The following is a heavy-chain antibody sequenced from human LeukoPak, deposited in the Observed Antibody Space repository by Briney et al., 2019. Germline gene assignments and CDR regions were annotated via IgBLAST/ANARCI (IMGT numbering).Heavy chain of an antibody. D-gene: IGHD3-3*01. CDR1: GFTFSSYW. CDR2: IKQDGSEK. Sequence: GGSLRLSCAASGFTFSSYWMSWVRQAPGKGLEWVADIKQDGSEKYDVDSVKGRFTISRDNAKNSLYLQMNSLRAEDTAVYYCARDNQDLITIFGVVTNWFDPWGQGTLVTVSS. V-gene: IGHV3-7*01. J-gene: IGHJ5*02. CDR3: ARDNQDLITIFGVVTNWFDP.